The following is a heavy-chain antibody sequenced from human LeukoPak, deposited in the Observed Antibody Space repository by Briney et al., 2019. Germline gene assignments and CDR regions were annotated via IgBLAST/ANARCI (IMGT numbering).Heavy chain of an antibody. V-gene: IGHV4-31*11. J-gene: IGHJ4*02. Sequence: SGTLSLTCAVSGGSTSSGGNYWSWIRQHPGKGLEWIGYFYYSGSTYYNPSLKSRVTISVDTSKNQFSLKLSSVTAADTAVYYCARGSNWYYFDYWGQGTLVTVSS. CDR1: GGSTSSGGNY. CDR3: ARGSNWYYFDY. CDR2: FYYSGST. D-gene: IGHD6-13*01.